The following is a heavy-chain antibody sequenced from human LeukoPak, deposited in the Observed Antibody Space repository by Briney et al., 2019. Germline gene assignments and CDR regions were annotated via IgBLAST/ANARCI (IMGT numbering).Heavy chain of an antibody. V-gene: IGHV4-34*01. CDR3: ADGIAAAESGRWFDP. CDR2: INHSGST. J-gene: IGHJ5*02. Sequence: SETLSLTCAVYGGSFSGYYWSWIRQPPGKGLEWIGEINHSGSTNYNPSLKSRVTISVDTSKNQFSLKLSSVTAADTAVYYCADGIAAAESGRWFDPWGQGTLVIVSS. D-gene: IGHD6-13*01. CDR1: GGSFSGYY.